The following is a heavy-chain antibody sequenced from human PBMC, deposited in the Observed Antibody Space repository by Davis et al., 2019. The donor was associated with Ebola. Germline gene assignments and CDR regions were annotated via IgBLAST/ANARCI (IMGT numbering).Heavy chain of an antibody. CDR2: INSSGGST. V-gene: IGHV1-46*01. Sequence: ASVKVSCKASGYTFTSYYIYWVRQAPGQGLEWMGIINSSGGSTSYAQKFQGRVTMTRDTSTSTVYMELSSLISEDTAVYYCARDGQQLARGYMDVWGKGTTVTVSS. D-gene: IGHD6-13*01. CDR3: ARDGQQLARGYMDV. CDR1: GYTFTSYY. J-gene: IGHJ6*03.